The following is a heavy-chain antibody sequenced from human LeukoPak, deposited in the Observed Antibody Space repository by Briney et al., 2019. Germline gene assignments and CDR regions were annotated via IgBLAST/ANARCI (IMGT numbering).Heavy chain of an antibody. CDR1: GGSISSSSYY. D-gene: IGHD5-24*01. V-gene: IGHV4-39*07. CDR3: ARDASLQTGAFDV. Sequence: SETLSLTCTVSGGSISSSSYYWGWIRQPPGKGLKWIGSIYYSGITNYNPSLKSRVTISVDKSKNQFSLNLTSVTAADTAMYYCARDASLQTGAFDVWGQGTMVTVSS. CDR2: IYYSGIT. J-gene: IGHJ3*01.